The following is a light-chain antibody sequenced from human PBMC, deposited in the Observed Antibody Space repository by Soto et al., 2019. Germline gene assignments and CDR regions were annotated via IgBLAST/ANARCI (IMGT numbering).Light chain of an antibody. CDR2: DVS. V-gene: IGLV2-11*01. J-gene: IGLJ3*02. CDR1: SSDVGNYNY. CDR3: CSYAGSYTLA. Sequence: QSALTQPRSVSGSPGQSVTISCTGTSSDVGNYNYVSWYQQHPGKAPKVMIYDVSKRPSGVPDRFSGSRSGNTASLTISGLQAEDEADYYCCSYAGSYTLAFGGGTKLTVL.